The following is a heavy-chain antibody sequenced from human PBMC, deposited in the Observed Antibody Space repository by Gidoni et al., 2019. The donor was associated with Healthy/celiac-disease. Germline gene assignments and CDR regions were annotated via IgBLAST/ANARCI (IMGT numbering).Heavy chain of an antibody. V-gene: IGHV3-53*01. CDR2: IYSGGST. CDR1: GFTVSSTY. CDR3: AGAEWERTGTLWY. D-gene: IGHD1-26*01. J-gene: IGHJ4*02. Sequence: EVQLVESGGGLIQPGGSLRLSCAASGFTVSSTYMSWVRQAPGKGLEWVSVIYSGGSTYYADSVKGRFTISRDNSKNTLYLQMNSLRAEDTAVYYCAGAEWERTGTLWYWGQGTLVTVSS.